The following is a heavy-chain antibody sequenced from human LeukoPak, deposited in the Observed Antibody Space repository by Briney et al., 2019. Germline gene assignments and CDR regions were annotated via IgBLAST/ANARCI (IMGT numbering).Heavy chain of an antibody. J-gene: IGHJ4*02. CDR3: AKEREMATIGGYFDY. V-gene: IGHV3-30*18. CDR2: ISYDGSNK. Sequence: GGSLRLSCAASGLTFSSYGMHWVRQAPAKGLEWVAVISYDGSNKYYADYVKGRFTISRDNSKTTVYLQMNSPRAEDTAVYYCAKEREMATIGGYFDYWGQGTLVTVSS. CDR1: GLTFSSYG. D-gene: IGHD5-24*01.